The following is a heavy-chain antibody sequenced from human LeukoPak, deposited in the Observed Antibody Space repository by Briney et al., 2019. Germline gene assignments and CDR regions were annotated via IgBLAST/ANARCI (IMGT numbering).Heavy chain of an antibody. J-gene: IGHJ4*02. CDR3: ARGGCSSTSCYYDY. CDR2: IYYSGST. Sequence: PSQTLSLTCTVSGGSISSGGYYWSWIRQHPGKGLEWIGYIYYSGSTYYNPSLKSRVTISVDTSKNQFSLKLSSVTAADTAVYYCARGGCSSTSCYYDYWGQGTLVTVSS. D-gene: IGHD2-2*01. V-gene: IGHV4-31*03. CDR1: GGSISSGGYY.